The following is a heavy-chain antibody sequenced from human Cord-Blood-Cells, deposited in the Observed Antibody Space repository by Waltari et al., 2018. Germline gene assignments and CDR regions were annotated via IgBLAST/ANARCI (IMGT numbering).Heavy chain of an antibody. J-gene: IGHJ4*02. Sequence: QVQLQQWGAGLLKPSETLSLTCAVYGGSFSGYYWSWIRQPPGKGLEWFVEIHHSGSTNDNPSIMSRVTISVDTSKIQFSLKLSSVTAADTAVYYCARGAYCSGGSCYWIDYWGQGTLVTVSS. CDR2: IHHSGST. D-gene: IGHD2-15*01. CDR1: GGSFSGYY. V-gene: IGHV4-34*01. CDR3: ARGAYCSGGSCYWIDY.